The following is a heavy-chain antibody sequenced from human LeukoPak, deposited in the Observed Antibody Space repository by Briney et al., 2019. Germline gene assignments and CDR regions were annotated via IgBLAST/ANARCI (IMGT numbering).Heavy chain of an antibody. CDR3: ARVITGYSSSWCYFDY. Sequence: SETLSLTCTVSGGSISSYYWSWIRQPPGKGLEWIGYIYYSGSTNYNPSLKSRVTISVDTSKNQFSLKLSSVTAADTAVYYCARVITGYSSSWCYFDYWGQEPWSPSPQ. J-gene: IGHJ4*01. CDR1: GGSISSYY. V-gene: IGHV4-59*08. CDR2: IYYSGST. D-gene: IGHD6-13*01.